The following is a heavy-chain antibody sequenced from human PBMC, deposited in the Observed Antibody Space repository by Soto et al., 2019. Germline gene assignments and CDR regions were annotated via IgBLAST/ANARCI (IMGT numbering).Heavy chain of an antibody. CDR3: TGRGGDSPQDI. CDR1: GFNFSGSA. D-gene: IGHD4-17*01. V-gene: IGHV3-73*01. CDR2: IRTKTKKFAT. J-gene: IGHJ4*02. Sequence: EVQLEESGGGLVQPGGSLKLSCAGLGFNFSGSALHWVRQPSGKGLEWVGRIRTKTKKFATSYAASVQGRFSLSRDDSKNTAFLQMNNLRDEDTGIYFCTGRGGDSPQDIWGQGTLVTVSS.